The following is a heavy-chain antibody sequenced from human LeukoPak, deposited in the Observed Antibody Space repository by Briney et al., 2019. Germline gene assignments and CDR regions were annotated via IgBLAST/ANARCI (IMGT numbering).Heavy chain of an antibody. D-gene: IGHD6-6*01. CDR3: ARGPPSIAVPGGPFDY. Sequence: SVKVSCKASGGTFSSYAISWVRQAPGQGLEWMGGIIPIFGTANYAQKFQGRVTITADESTSTAYMELSSLRSEDTAVYYCARGPPSIAVPGGPFDYGGQGPLVPVSS. CDR2: IIPIFGTA. CDR1: GGTFSSYA. V-gene: IGHV1-69*13. J-gene: IGHJ4*02.